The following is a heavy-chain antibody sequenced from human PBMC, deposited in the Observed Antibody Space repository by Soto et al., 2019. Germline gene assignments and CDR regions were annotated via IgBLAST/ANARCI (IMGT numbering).Heavy chain of an antibody. CDR2: IIPMFGTP. V-gene: IGHV1-69*13. Sequence: SVKASCKASGVTFNRQDLRWVRQAPGQGLEWMCGIIPMFGTPHYAEKVQDRVTITADESTGTAYLELSSVTAEDTAVYYGATSEGRDVYSFDYWAQGTLVTLSS. J-gene: IGHJ4*02. CDR1: GVTFNRQD. D-gene: IGHD4-4*01. CDR3: ATSEGRDVYSFDY.